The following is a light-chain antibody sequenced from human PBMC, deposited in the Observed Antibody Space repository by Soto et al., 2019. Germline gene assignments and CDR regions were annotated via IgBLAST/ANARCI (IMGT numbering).Light chain of an antibody. J-gene: IGKJ1*01. Sequence: EIVMTQSPATLSVSPGERATLSCRASQSVSSNLAWYQQKPGQAPRLLIYGASTRATGSPARFSGSGSGTEFTLTISSLQSEDFAVYYCQQYNNWPPWPFGHGTKVEIK. CDR2: GAS. CDR3: QQYNNWPPWP. V-gene: IGKV3-15*01. CDR1: QSVSSN.